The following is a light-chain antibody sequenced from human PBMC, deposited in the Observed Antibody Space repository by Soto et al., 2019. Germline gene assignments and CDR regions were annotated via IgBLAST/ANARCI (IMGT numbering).Light chain of an antibody. Sequence: AVPMTQSPSSLSASVGDRVTITCQASQGIRNDLGWYQQKPGKAPKLLIYAASSLQGGVPSRISGSGSGTDFTLTISSLQPEDFATYYCLQDYNDPLTFGGGTKVEIK. CDR1: QGIRND. J-gene: IGKJ4*01. CDR2: AAS. V-gene: IGKV1-6*01. CDR3: LQDYNDPLT.